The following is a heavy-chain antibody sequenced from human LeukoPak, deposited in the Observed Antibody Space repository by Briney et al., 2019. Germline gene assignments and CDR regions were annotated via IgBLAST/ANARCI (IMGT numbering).Heavy chain of an antibody. CDR3: VRGSYGAYDY. CDR2: ISSDSSYI. D-gene: IGHD4-17*01. V-gene: IGHV3-21*01. Sequence: TGGSLRLSCAASGFNFNTYTMNWVRQAPGKGLEWVSSISSDSSYIYYADAVHGRFTVSRDNAKYSLYLQMNSLRAEDTAVYYCVRGSYGAYDYWGQGTLVTVSS. CDR1: GFNFNTYT. J-gene: IGHJ4*02.